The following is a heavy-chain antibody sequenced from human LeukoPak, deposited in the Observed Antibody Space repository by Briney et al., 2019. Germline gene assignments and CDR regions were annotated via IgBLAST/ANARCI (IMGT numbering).Heavy chain of an antibody. CDR2: ISSSGSTI. J-gene: IGHJ5*02. CDR1: GFSFSIYE. V-gene: IGHV3-48*03. D-gene: IGHD6-13*01. CDR3: ARGPIAAAGKDWFDP. Sequence: GGSLRLSCAASGFSFSIYEMNWVRQAPGKGLEWVSYISSSGSTIYYADSVKGRFTISRDNAKNSLYLQMNSLRAEDTAVYYCARGPIAAAGKDWFDPWGQGTLVTVSS.